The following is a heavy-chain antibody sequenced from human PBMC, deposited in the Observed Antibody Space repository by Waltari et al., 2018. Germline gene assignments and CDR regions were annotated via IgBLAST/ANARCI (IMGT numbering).Heavy chain of an antibody. D-gene: IGHD3-10*01. CDR2: IYTSGST. CDR1: AGSISSGSYY. CDR3: ARGPGSSTGFDY. Sequence: QVQLQESGPGLVQPSPSLSLTCTVSAGSISSGSYYWSWIRQHDGKGLEWIGRIYTSGSTNYNPSLKSRVTISVDTSKNQFSLKLSSVTAADTAVYYCARGPGSSTGFDYWGQGTLVTVSS. J-gene: IGHJ4*02. V-gene: IGHV4-61*02.